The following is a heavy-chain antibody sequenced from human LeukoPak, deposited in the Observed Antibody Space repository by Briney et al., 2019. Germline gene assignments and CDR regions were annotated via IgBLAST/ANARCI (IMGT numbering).Heavy chain of an antibody. CDR3: ARDRIAVPGTKGWYFDL. CDR1: GFTFSSYW. Sequence: GGSLRLSCAASGFTFSSYWMHWVRQAPGKGLEWVSVIYSGGSTYYADSVKGRFTISRDNAKNSLYLQMNSLRAEDTAVYYCARDRIAVPGTKGWYFDLWGRGTLVTVSS. J-gene: IGHJ2*01. D-gene: IGHD6-19*01. CDR2: IYSGGST. V-gene: IGHV3-53*01.